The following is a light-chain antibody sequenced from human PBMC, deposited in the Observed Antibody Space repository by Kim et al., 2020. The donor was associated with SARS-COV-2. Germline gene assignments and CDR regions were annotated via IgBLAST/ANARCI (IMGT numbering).Light chain of an antibody. CDR2: DSN. J-gene: IGLJ1*01. CDR3: ATWDDSLTGFV. V-gene: IGLV1-44*01. Sequence: GQRFTISCSGSSSNIGINVVNWYQQLPGTAPKLLIYDSNQRPSGVPDRFSGSKSGTSASLAIGGLQSEDEADYFCATWDDSLTGFVLGTGTKVTVL. CDR1: SSNIGINV.